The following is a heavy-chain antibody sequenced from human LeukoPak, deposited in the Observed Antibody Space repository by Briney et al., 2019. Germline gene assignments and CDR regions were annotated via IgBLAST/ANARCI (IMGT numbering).Heavy chain of an antibody. CDR1: GYTFTGYY. CDR3: ARGRYSSGLDP. D-gene: IGHD6-19*01. V-gene: IGHV1-69*04. CDR2: IIPILGIA. Sequence: GASVKVSCKASGYTFTGYYMHWVRQAPGQGLEWMGRIIPILGIANYAQKFQGRVTITADKSTSTAYMELSSLRSEDTAVYYCARGRYSSGLDPWGQGTLVTVSS. J-gene: IGHJ5*02.